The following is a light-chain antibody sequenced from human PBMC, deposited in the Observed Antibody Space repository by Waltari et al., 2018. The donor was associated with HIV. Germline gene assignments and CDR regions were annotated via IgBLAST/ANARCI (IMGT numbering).Light chain of an antibody. J-gene: IGKJ4*01. V-gene: IGKV1-9*01. CDR1: QGISSY. CDR3: QQLNSFPLT. Sequence: IQLTQSPSFLSASVGDRVTSTCRASQGISSYFAWYQQKPWKAPKLLIYAASTLQSGVPSRFSGSGSGTEFTLTISSLQPEDFATYYCQQLNSFPLTFGGGTKVEIK. CDR2: AAS.